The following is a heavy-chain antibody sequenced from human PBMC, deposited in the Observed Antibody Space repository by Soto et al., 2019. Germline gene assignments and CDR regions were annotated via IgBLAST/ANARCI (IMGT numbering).Heavy chain of an antibody. D-gene: IGHD5-12*01. Sequence: PGGSLRLSCAASGFTFSSYAMNLVRQAPGKGLEWVSAISGSGGSTYYADSVKGRFTISRDNSKNTLYLQMNSLRAEDTAVYYCAKDSGYSGYDPRTYWGQGTLLTVSS. CDR1: GFTFSSYA. CDR2: ISGSGGST. J-gene: IGHJ4*02. CDR3: AKDSGYSGYDPRTY. V-gene: IGHV3-23*01.